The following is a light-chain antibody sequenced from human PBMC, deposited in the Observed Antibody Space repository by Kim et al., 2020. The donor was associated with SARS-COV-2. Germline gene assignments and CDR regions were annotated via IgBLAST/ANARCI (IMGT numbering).Light chain of an antibody. CDR1: QNVLYSSNYKNY. CDR3: QQYYTTPLT. Sequence: NNYKSSQNVLYSSNYKNYVALQQQKTGPPPTPLIHWASTRESGVPHRYSGSWSGTDFILTSSILQAEDVAVYCCQQYYTTPLTFGRGTKVDIK. V-gene: IGKV4-1*01. CDR2: WAS. J-gene: IGKJ3*01.